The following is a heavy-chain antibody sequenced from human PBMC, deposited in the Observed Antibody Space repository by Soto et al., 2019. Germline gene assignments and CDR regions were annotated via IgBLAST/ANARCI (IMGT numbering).Heavy chain of an antibody. CDR2: FGSSTSYI. D-gene: IGHD6-13*01. CDR1: GFTFSSYT. CDR3: TRGSYSSSWSYAFDI. Sequence: GGSLRLSCAGSGFTFSSYTMNWVRQAPGKGLEWLSSFGSSTSYIYYADSVKGRFSISRDNAKNSLYLQMNSLRAEDTAVYYCTRGSYSSSWSYAFDIWGQGTMVTVS. J-gene: IGHJ3*02. V-gene: IGHV3-21*01.